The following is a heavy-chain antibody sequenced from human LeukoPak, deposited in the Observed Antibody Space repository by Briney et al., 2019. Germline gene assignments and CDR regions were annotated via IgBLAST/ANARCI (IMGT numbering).Heavy chain of an antibody. D-gene: IGHD4-17*01. CDR1: GLTFSSYA. V-gene: IGHV3-23*01. Sequence: PGGSLRLSCAASGLTFSSYAMSWVRQAPGKGLEWVSAISGSGGSTYYADSVKGRFTISRDNSKNTLYLQMNSLRAEDTAVYYCARDGGYGDEASPDYWGQGTLVTVSS. J-gene: IGHJ4*02. CDR3: ARDGGYGDEASPDY. CDR2: ISGSGGST.